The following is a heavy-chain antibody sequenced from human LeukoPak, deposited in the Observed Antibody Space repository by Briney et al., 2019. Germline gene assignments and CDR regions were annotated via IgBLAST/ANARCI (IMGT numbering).Heavy chain of an antibody. D-gene: IGHD3-3*01. V-gene: IGHV3-53*01. CDR3: ARSKRAIHYYYYGMDV. Sequence: GGSLRLSCAAYGFTVSSNYMSWVRHAPGKGLEWVAVIYSGGSTYYADSVKGRFTISRDNSKNTLYLQMNSLRAEDTAVYYCARSKRAIHYYYYGMDVWGQRTTVTVA. J-gene: IGHJ6*02. CDR1: GFTVSSNY. CDR2: IYSGGST.